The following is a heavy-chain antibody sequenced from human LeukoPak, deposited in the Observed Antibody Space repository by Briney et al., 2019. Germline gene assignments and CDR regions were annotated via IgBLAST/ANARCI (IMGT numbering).Heavy chain of an antibody. Sequence: GGYLRLSCAASGFTFSSYAMSWVRQAPGKGLEWVSAISGSGGSTYYADSVKGRFTISRDNSKNTLYLQMNSLRAEDTAVYYCAKDLTGSSGCKTFDYWGQGTLVTVSS. J-gene: IGHJ4*02. V-gene: IGHV3-23*01. CDR1: GFTFSSYA. D-gene: IGHD6-19*01. CDR3: AKDLTGSSGCKTFDY. CDR2: ISGSGGST.